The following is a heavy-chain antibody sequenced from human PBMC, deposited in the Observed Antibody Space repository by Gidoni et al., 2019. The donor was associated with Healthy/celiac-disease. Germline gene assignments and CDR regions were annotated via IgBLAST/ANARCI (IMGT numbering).Heavy chain of an antibody. CDR1: GGSIISSSYY. CDR2: IYYSGST. J-gene: IGHJ3*02. V-gene: IGHV4-39*07. D-gene: IGHD2-2*01. Sequence: QLQLQVSGPGLVKPSETLSLTCTVSGGSIISSSYYWGLIRQPPGKGLVWIGSIYYSGSTYYNPSLKSRVTKSVDTSKNQFSLKLSSVTAADTAVYYCARDLIVVVPAPPAHDAFDIWGQGTMVTVSS. CDR3: ARDLIVVVPAPPAHDAFDI.